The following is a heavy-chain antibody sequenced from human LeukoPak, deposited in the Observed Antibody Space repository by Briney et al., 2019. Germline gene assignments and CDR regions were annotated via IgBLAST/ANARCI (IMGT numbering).Heavy chain of an antibody. Sequence: SETLSLTCTVSGGSISSYYWSWLRQPPGKGLEWLGYIYYSGSTNYNPSLKSRVTISVDTSKNQFSLKLSSVTAADTAVYYCARENLIVGATTAFDIWGQGTMVTVSS. CDR3: ARENLIVGATTAFDI. D-gene: IGHD1-26*01. J-gene: IGHJ3*02. CDR1: GGSISSYY. V-gene: IGHV4-59*01. CDR2: IYYSGST.